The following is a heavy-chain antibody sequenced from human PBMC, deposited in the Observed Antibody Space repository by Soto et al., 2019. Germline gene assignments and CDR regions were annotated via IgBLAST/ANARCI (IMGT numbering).Heavy chain of an antibody. CDR1: GFTFGSYW. D-gene: IGHD3-10*01. CDR3: AKFGSGSYGAYALDI. J-gene: IGHJ3*02. Sequence: EVQLVESGGGLVQPGGSLRLSCAASGFTFGSYWMSWVRQAPGKGLEWVANINQGGREKNYVDSVKGRFSISRDDAERSHHLQMNSLRVEDTAVYYCAKFGSGSYGAYALDIWGQGTMVTVSS. V-gene: IGHV3-7*01. CDR2: INQGGREK.